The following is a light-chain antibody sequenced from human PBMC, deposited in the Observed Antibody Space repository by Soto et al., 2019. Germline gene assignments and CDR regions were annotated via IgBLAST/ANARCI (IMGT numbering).Light chain of an antibody. V-gene: IGLV2-23*02. CDR1: NSDVGRYDL. J-gene: IGLJ3*02. CDR3: CSYAGTNTFVM. CDR2: EAI. Sequence: QSALTQPASASGSPGQSITISCTGTNSDVGRYDLVSWYQQLPGKAPKLMIYEAIKRPSGVSNRFSGSKSGNTASLTISGLQAEDEGDYYCCSYAGTNTFVMFGGGTKVTV.